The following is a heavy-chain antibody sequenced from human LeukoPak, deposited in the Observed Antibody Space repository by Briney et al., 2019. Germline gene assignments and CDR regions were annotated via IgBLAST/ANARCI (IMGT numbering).Heavy chain of an antibody. D-gene: IGHD3-22*01. CDR1: GFTFSSYA. J-gene: IGHJ4*02. CDR2: ISYDGSNK. V-gene: IGHV3-30-3*02. Sequence: GGSLRLSCAASGFTFSSYAMHWVRQAPGKGLEWVAVISYDGSNKYYADSVKGRFTISRDNSKNTLYLQMNSLRAEDTAVYYCAKKGYYDGSGYYMYYFDHWGQGTLVTVSS. CDR3: AKKGYYDGSGYYMYYFDH.